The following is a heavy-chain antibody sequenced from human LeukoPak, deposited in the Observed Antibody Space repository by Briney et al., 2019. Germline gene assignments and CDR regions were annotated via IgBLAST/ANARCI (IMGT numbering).Heavy chain of an antibody. CDR1: GGSFSIHNYY. CDR3: GRHHRGGYTDP. CDR2: IYYDGST. J-gene: IGHJ5*02. D-gene: IGHD2-15*01. V-gene: IGHV4-39*01. Sequence: RPSETLSLTCTVSGGSFSIHNYYWTWIRQPPGKGLEWIGSIYYDGSTYYYPSLKSRVTISADTSKIQFSLKLSSVTAADTAVYFCGRHHRGGYTDPWGQGILVTVSS.